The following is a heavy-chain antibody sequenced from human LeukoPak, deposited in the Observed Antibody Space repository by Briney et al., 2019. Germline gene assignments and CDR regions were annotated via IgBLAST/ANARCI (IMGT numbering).Heavy chain of an antibody. CDR2: IYYSGST. D-gene: IGHD4-11*01. CDR3: ARVSAGYSNYEALDY. V-gene: IGHV4-59*12. J-gene: IGHJ4*02. Sequence: PSETLSLTCTVSGGSISSYYWSWIRQPPGKGLEWIGYIYYSGSTDYNPSLKSRVTISVDTSKNHFSLKLSSVTAADTAVYYCARVSAGYSNYEALDYWGQGTLVTVSS. CDR1: GGSISSYY.